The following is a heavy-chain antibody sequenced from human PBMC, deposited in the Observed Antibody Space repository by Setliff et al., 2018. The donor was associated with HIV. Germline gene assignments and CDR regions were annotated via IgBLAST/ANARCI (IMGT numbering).Heavy chain of an antibody. D-gene: IGHD2-21*02. CDR2: IIHSGTT. V-gene: IGHV4-34*12. CDR3: ARKSYCGGDCRGSWFDP. J-gene: IGHJ5*02. Sequence: SETLSLTCAVYGGSFSGYYWSWIRQPPGKGLEWIGEIIHSGTTNYNPSLMSRVTISLDTSKNQFSLKLSSVTAADTAVYYCARKSYCGGDCRGSWFDPWGQGTQVT. CDR1: GGSFSGYY.